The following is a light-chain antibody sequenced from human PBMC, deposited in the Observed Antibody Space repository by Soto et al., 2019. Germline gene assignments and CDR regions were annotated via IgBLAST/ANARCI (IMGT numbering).Light chain of an antibody. CDR2: SAS. Sequence: DIQVTQSPPSLSASVGDRVTITCRASQYIGNYLNWYQHKPGKAPQLLIYSASTLQIGVPSRFSGSVSGTDFTLTITTLQPDGFASYYCQSNYILPWTFGQGTKVETK. CDR1: QYIGNY. V-gene: IGKV1-39*01. CDR3: QSNYILPWT. J-gene: IGKJ1*01.